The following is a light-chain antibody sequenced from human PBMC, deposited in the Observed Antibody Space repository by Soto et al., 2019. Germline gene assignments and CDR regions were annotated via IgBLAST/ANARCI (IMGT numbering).Light chain of an antibody. CDR3: CFFTGTASQYV. J-gene: IGLJ1*01. CDR1: SSNIGSNT. V-gene: IGLV1-44*01. CDR2: EVN. Sequence: QSALTQPPSASETPGQRVTISCSGGSSNIGSNTVNWYQQLPGTAPKLLIYEVNKRPSGVSNRFSGTKSGNTASLTISGLQPDDEADYYCCFFTGTASQYVFGPGTKVTVL.